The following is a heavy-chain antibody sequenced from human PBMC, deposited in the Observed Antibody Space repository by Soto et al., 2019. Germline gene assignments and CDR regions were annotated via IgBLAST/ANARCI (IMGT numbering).Heavy chain of an antibody. J-gene: IGHJ4*02. CDR3: ASLGDGYNIDY. Sequence: GSLRLSCAASGFTFSSYAMHWVRQAPGKGLEWVAVISYDGSNKYYADSVKGRFTISRDNSKNTLYLQMNSLRAEDTAVYYCASLGDGYNIDYWGQGTLVTVSS. CDR2: ISYDGSNK. V-gene: IGHV3-30-3*01. D-gene: IGHD5-12*01. CDR1: GFTFSSYA.